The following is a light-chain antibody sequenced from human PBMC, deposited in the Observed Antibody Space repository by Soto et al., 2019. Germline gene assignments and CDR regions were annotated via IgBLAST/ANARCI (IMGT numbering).Light chain of an antibody. CDR1: QGLQHSDGNTY. CDR3: MEGTHLYT. J-gene: IGKJ2*01. Sequence: DVVMTQSPLSLPVTLGQPASISCRSSQGLQHSDGNTYLNWFQQRPGQSPRRLIYKVSNRDSGVPDRFRGSGSGTDITLRISRVEAEDVGVYYCMEGTHLYTFGQGTKLEIK. CDR2: KVS. V-gene: IGKV2-30*02.